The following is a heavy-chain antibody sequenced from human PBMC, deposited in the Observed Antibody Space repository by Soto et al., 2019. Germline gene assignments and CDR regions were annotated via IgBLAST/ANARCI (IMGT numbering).Heavy chain of an antibody. Sequence: GGAMRLSCAASVFAFSSYSMSWVRQAPGKGLEGVSYISTSSSTLYYADSVTGRFTISRDNAKNSLYLQMNSLRAEDTAVYYCARHPERIAQIGWFDPWGQGTLVTVSS. D-gene: IGHD6-13*01. CDR1: VFAFSSYS. J-gene: IGHJ5*02. V-gene: IGHV3-48*01. CDR3: ARHPERIAQIGWFDP. CDR2: ISTSSSTL.